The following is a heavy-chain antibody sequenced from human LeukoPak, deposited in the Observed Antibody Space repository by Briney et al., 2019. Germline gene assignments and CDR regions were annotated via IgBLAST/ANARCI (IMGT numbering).Heavy chain of an antibody. CDR1: GFTFSDYY. J-gene: IGHJ4*02. CDR2: ISSSGSTI. D-gene: IGHD5-12*01. V-gene: IGHV3-11*01. Sequence: GGSLRLSCAASGFTFSDYYMSWIRQAPGKGLEWVSYISSSGSTIYYADSVKGRFTISRDNAKNSLYLQMNSLRAEDTAVYYCARTILVATTYFDYWGQGTLVTVSS. CDR3: ARTILVATTYFDY.